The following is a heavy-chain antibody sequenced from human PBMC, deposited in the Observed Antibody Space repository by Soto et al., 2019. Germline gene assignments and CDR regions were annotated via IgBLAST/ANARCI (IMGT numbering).Heavy chain of an antibody. V-gene: IGHV3-9*01. Sequence: LRLSCAASGFTFDDYAMHWVRQAPGKGLEWVSGISWNSGSIGYADSVKGRFTISRDNAKNSLYLQMNSLRAEDTALYYCAKDSSSWPYYFDYWGQGTLVTVSS. CDR2: ISWNSGSI. D-gene: IGHD6-13*01. J-gene: IGHJ4*02. CDR3: AKDSSSWPYYFDY. CDR1: GFTFDDYA.